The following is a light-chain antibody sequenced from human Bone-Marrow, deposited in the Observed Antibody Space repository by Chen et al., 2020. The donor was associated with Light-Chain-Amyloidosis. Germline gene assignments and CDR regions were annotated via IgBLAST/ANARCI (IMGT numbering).Light chain of an antibody. Sequence: DIVMTQSPLSLPVTPGEPASISCRTSQSLLHTNAYIYVNRYLQRPGPPPPLLIYLGSHRASGVPDSFSASGSGADCTLKISRVQADDVGDYYCMQALQTPRTFGQGTKVEIK. CDR1: QSLLHTNAYIY. CDR2: LGS. J-gene: IGKJ1*01. CDR3: MQALQTPRT. V-gene: IGKV2-28*01.